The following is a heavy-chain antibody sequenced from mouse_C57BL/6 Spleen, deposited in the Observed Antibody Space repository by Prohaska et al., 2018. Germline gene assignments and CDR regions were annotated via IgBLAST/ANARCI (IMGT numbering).Heavy chain of an antibody. D-gene: IGHD2-10*02. CDR2: IDPENGDT. CDR1: VFNIKDDY. CDR3: TTGEYGNYFYAMDY. J-gene: IGHJ4*01. V-gene: IGHV14-4*01. Sequence: EVQLQQSGAELVRPGASVKLSCTASVFNIKDDYMHWVKQKPEQGLEWIGWIDPENGDTEYASKFQGKATITADTSSNTAYLQLSSLTSEDTAVYYCTTGEYGNYFYAMDYWGQGTSGTVSS.